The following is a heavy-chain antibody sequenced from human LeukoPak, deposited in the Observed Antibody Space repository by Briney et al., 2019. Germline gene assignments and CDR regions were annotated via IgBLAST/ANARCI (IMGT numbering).Heavy chain of an antibody. D-gene: IGHD4-17*01. CDR2: IYYSGSS. V-gene: IGHV4-59*08. J-gene: IGHJ4*02. Sequence: SETLSLTCTVSGGSISGYYWSWIRLPPGKGLEWIAYIYYSGSSVYNPSLKGRVTISVDTSKNQFSLKLSSVTAADTAVYYCARHRDSGDYPLDYWGQGTLVTVSS. CDR3: ARHRDSGDYPLDY. CDR1: GGSISGYY.